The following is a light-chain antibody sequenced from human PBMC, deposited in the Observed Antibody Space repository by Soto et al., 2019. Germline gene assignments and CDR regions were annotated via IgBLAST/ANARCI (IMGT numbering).Light chain of an antibody. Sequence: QPVPTQSPSASASLGASVKLTCTLSSGYSTYGIAWHQQQPEKGPRFLMKLNSDGSHNKGDGIPDRFSGSSSGAERYLTISSLQLEDEADYYCQTWGTGIWVFGGGTKLTVL. V-gene: IGLV4-69*01. J-gene: IGLJ3*02. CDR1: SGYSTYG. CDR3: QTWGTGIWV. CDR2: LNSDGSH.